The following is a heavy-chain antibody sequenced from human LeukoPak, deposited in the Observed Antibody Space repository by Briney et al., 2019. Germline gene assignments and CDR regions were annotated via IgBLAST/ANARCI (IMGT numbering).Heavy chain of an antibody. CDR2: INPNSGGT. J-gene: IGHJ5*02. CDR3: AREYYDFWSGYFSNWFDP. V-gene: IGHV1-2*06. D-gene: IGHD3-3*01. CDR1: GYTFTGYY. Sequence: ASVKVSCKAPGYTFTGYYMHWVRQAPGQGLEWMGRINPNSGGTNYAQKFQGRVTMTRDTSISTAYMELSRLRSDDTAVYYCAREYYDFWSGYFSNWFDPWGQGTLVTVSS.